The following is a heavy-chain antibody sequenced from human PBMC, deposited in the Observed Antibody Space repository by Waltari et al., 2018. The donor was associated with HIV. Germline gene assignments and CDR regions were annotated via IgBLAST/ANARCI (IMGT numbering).Heavy chain of an antibody. J-gene: IGHJ5*02. V-gene: IGHV4-61*02. CDR1: GGSIVSGNYY. D-gene: IGHD2-21*02. Sequence: QVQLQESGPGLVKPSQTLSLTCTVSGGSIVSGNYYWSWIRQPAGKGLEWIGRIHTSGSTPYNPSLKSRVTISLDTSKNQFSLNLNSVTGADSAVYYCVRESRVYGRDSSYNWFDPWGQGTLVAVSS. CDR2: IHTSGST. CDR3: VRESRVYGRDSSYNWFDP.